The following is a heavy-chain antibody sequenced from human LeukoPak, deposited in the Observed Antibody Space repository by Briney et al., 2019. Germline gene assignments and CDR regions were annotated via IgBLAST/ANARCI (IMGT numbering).Heavy chain of an antibody. D-gene: IGHD3-22*01. V-gene: IGHV3-13*01. Sequence: GGSLRLSCAVSGFTFNYYDMHWVRQAPGKRLEWVSAIRTTGDTHYPDSVKGRFAMSREDAKNSVHLQMNTLRAGDTAVYYCARGVSYFYDNSGHPGWYFDLWGRGTLVTVSS. CDR3: ARGVSYFYDNSGHPGWYFDL. J-gene: IGHJ2*01. CDR1: GFTFNYYD. CDR2: IRTTGDT.